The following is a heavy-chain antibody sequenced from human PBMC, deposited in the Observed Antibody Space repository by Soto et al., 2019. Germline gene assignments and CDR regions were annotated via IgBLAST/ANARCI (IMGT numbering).Heavy chain of an antibody. Sequence: SETLSLTCTVSGGSISSSNYYWGWIRQPPGKGLEWIGSFYYSGSPYYNPSLKSRVTILLDKSKNQFSLSLSFMTAAETATYYCERSFGWYAVDSCGQGILVPVSS. D-gene: IGHD6-19*01. V-gene: IGHV4-39*07. CDR1: GGSISSSNYY. J-gene: IGHJ4*02. CDR3: ERSFGWYAVDS. CDR2: FYYSGSP.